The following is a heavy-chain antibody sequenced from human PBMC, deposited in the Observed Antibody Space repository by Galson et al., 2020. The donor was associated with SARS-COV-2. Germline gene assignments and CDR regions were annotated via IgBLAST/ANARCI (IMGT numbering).Heavy chain of an antibody. V-gene: IGHV3-48*03. CDR2: ISSSGSTI. CDR3: ARDYVAASGTNFDY. J-gene: IGHJ4*02. CDR1: GFTLSSYE. Sequence: GGSLRLSCAASGFTLSSYEMNWVRQAPGKGLEWVSQISSSGSTIYYADSVEGRFTISRDSAKNSLYLQMNSLRAEDTAVYFCARDYVAASGTNFDYWGQGTLVTVSS. D-gene: IGHD6-13*01.